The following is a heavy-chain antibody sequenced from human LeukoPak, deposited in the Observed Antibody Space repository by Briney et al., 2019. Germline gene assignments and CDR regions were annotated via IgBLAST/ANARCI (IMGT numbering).Heavy chain of an antibody. Sequence: GGSLRLSCAGSGFTFSTYWMHWVRQAAGKGLVWVSRINGDGSNTTYADSVKGRFTISRDNAKNTLYLQMNSLRAEDTAVYYCAKDGRQRKTYFYGSGSANAFDIWGQGTMVTVSS. CDR3: AKDGRQRKTYFYGSGSANAFDI. D-gene: IGHD3-10*01. CDR1: GFTFSTYW. J-gene: IGHJ3*02. V-gene: IGHV3-74*03. CDR2: INGDGSNT.